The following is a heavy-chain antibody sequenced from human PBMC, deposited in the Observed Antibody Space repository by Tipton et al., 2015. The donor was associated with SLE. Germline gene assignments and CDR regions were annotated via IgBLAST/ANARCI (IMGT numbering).Heavy chain of an antibody. V-gene: IGHV1-46*01. J-gene: IGHJ5*02. CDR3: ARDRSSRNWFDP. CDR1: GYTFTGYY. D-gene: IGHD6-13*01. CDR2: INPSGGST. Sequence: QSGAEVKKPGASVKVSCKASGYTFTGYYMHWVRQAPGQGLEWMGIINPSGGSTSYAQKFQGRVTMTRDTSTSTVYMELSSLRSEDTAVYYCARDRSSRNWFDPWGQGTLVTVSS.